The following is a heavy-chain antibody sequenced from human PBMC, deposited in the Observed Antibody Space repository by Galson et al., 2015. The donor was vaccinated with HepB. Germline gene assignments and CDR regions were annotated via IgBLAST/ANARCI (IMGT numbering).Heavy chain of an antibody. CDR1: GGSFSGYY. D-gene: IGHD2-2*01. V-gene: IGHV4-34*01. Sequence: LSLTCAVYGGSFSGYYWSWIRQPPGKGLEWIGEINHSGSTNYNPSLKSRVTISVDTSKNQFSLKLSSVTAADTAVYYCARGSPRYCSSTSCYGRDLHYYYYGMDVWGQGTTVTVSS. CDR3: ARGSPRYCSSTSCYGRDLHYYYYGMDV. J-gene: IGHJ6*02. CDR2: INHSGST.